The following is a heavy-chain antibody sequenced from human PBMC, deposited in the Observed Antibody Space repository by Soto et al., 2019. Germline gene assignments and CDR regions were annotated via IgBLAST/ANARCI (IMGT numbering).Heavy chain of an antibody. D-gene: IGHD2-21*02. Sequence: SETLSLTCTVSGGSIGSSSYYWGWIRQPPGKGPEWIGSIYYSGSTYYNPSLKSRVTISVDTSKNQFSLKLSSVTAAGTAVYYCARGEYCGGDCYSGAGWFDPWGQGTLVTVSS. CDR1: GGSIGSSSYY. CDR2: IYYSGST. V-gene: IGHV4-39*01. CDR3: ARGEYCGGDCYSGAGWFDP. J-gene: IGHJ5*02.